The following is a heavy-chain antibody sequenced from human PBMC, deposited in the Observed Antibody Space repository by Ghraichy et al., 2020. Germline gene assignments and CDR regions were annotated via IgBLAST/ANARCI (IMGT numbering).Heavy chain of an antibody. CDR3: AHSRESGAEWLLYYFDY. CDR2: IYWDDDK. Sequence: SGPTLVKPTQTLTLTCTFSGFSLSTSGVGVGWIRQPPGKALEWLALIYWDDDKRYSPSLKSRLTITKDTSKNQVVLTMTNMDPVDTATYYCAHSRESGAEWLLYYFDYWGQGTLVTVSS. CDR1: GFSLSTSGVG. V-gene: IGHV2-5*02. J-gene: IGHJ4*02. D-gene: IGHD3-3*01.